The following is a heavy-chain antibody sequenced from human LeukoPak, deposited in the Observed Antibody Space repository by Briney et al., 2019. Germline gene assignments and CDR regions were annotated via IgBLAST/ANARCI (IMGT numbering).Heavy chain of an antibody. CDR2: MFASGSY. CDR3: ARDRPGSGSYYSHFDA. J-gene: IGHJ4*02. D-gene: IGHD3-22*01. Sequence: PSETLSLTCTVSGGPITDYYWSWIRQPAGKKLEYIGRMFASGSYYYNPSFKGRVTMSVDTSKKQVSLNLASVTAADTAIYYCARDRPGSGSYYSHFDAWGQGILVTVFS. CDR1: GGPITDYY. V-gene: IGHV4-4*07.